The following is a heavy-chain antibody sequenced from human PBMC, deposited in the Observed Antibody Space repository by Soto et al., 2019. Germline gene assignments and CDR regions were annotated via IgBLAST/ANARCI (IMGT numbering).Heavy chain of an antibody. CDR2: IYPGDSDT. V-gene: IGHV5-51*01. Sequence: PGESLKISCEGSGYRFTTNWIVWVRQMPGKGLEWMGIIYPGDSDTRYRPSFQGQVTISADKSISTAYLQWSSLKASDTAMYYCAGGGVRGVITRTRDYYGMDVWGQGTTVTVSS. CDR3: AGGGVRGVITRTRDYYGMDV. CDR1: GYRFTTNW. D-gene: IGHD3-10*01. J-gene: IGHJ6*02.